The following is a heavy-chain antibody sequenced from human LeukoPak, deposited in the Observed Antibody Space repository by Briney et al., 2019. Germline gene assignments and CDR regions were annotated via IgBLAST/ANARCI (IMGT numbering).Heavy chain of an antibody. J-gene: IGHJ5*02. CDR3: ARLVYDSSGYSFDP. V-gene: IGHV1-18*01. CDR2: ISAYNGNT. Sequence: ASVKVSCKASGYIVTSYGISWVRQAPGRGLEWMGWISAYNGNTNYAQKLQGRVTMTTDTSTSTAYMELRSLRSDDTAVYYCARLVYDSSGYSFDPWGQGTLVTVSS. CDR1: GYIVTSYG. D-gene: IGHD3-22*01.